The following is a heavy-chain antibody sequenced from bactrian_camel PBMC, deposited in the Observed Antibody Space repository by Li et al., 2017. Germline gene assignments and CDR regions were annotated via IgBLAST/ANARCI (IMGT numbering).Heavy chain of an antibody. CDR3: KIFGSDSCLSG. V-gene: IGHV3S53*01. J-gene: IGHJ4*01. Sequence: HVQLVESGGGLVQAGGSLRLSCGSSSGHTGRMYCMAWFHQAPGKSREGVAAMNRDGTLSHARSLKGRFTISRDNDANILYLQMNNLKPEDTAIYSCKIFGSDSCLSGWGPGTQVTVS. CDR1: GHTGRMYC. CDR2: MNRDGTL.